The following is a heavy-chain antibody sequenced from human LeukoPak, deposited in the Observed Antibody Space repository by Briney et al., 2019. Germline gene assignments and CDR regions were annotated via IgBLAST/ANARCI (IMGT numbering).Heavy chain of an antibody. CDR2: INAGNGNT. CDR1: GYTFTSYA. Sequence: ASVKVSCKASGYTFTSYAMHWVRQAPGQRLEWMGWINAGNGNTNYAQKLQGRVTMTTDTSTSTAYMELRSLRSDDTAVYYCAREGSPYSGSYSYYYYYMDVWGKGTTVTISS. CDR3: AREGSPYSGSYSYYYYYMDV. D-gene: IGHD1-26*01. V-gene: IGHV1-3*01. J-gene: IGHJ6*03.